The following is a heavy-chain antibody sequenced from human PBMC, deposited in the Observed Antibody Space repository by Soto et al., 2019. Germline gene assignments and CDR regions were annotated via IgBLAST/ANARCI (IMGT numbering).Heavy chain of an antibody. V-gene: IGHV3-30*18. CDR2: ISDDGSNK. D-gene: IGHD3-9*01. CDR3: AKRQEDFGWSPGTPSGAFDI. Sequence: QVQLVESGGGVVQPGRSLRLSCAASGFTFSSYGMHWVRQAPGKGLEWVAVISDDGSNKYDADSVNGRFTISRDNSKNTLYLQMNRLRAEDAAVYYCAKRQEDFGWSPGTPSGAFDIWGQGTMVTVSS. CDR1: GFTFSSYG. J-gene: IGHJ3*02.